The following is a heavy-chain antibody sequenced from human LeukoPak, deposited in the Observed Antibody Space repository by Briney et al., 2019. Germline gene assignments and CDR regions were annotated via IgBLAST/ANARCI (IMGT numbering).Heavy chain of an antibody. CDR1: GGSISSHY. J-gene: IGHJ4*02. CDR2: IYYSGVT. CDR3: ARHEGYSNGFGY. D-gene: IGHD5-18*01. Sequence: SETLSLTCTVSGGSISSHYWSWIRQPPEKGLEWIGYIYYSGVTNYNPSLKSRITISVDTSKNQFSLRLNSVTAADTAVYYCARHEGYSNGFGYWGQGTLVTVSS. V-gene: IGHV4-59*08.